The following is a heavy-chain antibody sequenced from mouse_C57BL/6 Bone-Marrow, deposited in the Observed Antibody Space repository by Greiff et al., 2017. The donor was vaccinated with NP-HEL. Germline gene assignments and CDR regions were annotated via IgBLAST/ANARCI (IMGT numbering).Heavy chain of an antibody. V-gene: IGHV5-12*01. CDR1: GFTFSDYY. J-gene: IGHJ4*01. CDR3: ARQGVYGYDGYAMDY. D-gene: IGHD2-2*01. CDR2: ISNGGGST. Sequence: EVQVVESGGGLVQPGGSLKLSCAASGFTFSDYYMYWVRQTPEKRLEWVAYISNGGGSTYYPDTVKGRFTISRDNAKNTLYLQMSRLKSEDTAMYYCARQGVYGYDGYAMDYWGQGTSVTVSS.